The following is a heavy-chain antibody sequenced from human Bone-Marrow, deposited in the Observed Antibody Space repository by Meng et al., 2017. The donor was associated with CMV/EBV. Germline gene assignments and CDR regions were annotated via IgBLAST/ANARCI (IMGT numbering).Heavy chain of an antibody. CDR3: ARDQGVETTVTNARYGMEV. CDR2: ISYDGSNK. J-gene: IGHJ6*02. CDR1: GFTFSSYA. V-gene: IGHV3-30-3*01. D-gene: IGHD4-11*01. Sequence: GESLKISCAASGFTFSSYAMHWVRQAPGKGLEWVAVISYDGSNKYYADSVKGRFTISRDNSKNTLYLQMNSLRPEDTAVYYCARDQGVETTVTNARYGMEVWGQGTTVTVSS.